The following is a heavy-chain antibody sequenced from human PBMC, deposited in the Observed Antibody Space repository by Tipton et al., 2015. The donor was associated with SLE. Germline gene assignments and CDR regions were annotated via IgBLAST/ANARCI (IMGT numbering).Heavy chain of an antibody. CDR2: INSDGSST. CDR3: ARDRGRDAFDI. Sequence: SLRLSRAASGFTFSSYWMHWVRQAPGKGLVWVSRINSDGSSTSYADSVKGRFTISRDNAKNTLYLQMNSLRAEDTAVYYCARDRGRDAFDIWGQGTMVTVSS. J-gene: IGHJ3*02. V-gene: IGHV3-74*01. D-gene: IGHD3-10*01. CDR1: GFTFSSYW.